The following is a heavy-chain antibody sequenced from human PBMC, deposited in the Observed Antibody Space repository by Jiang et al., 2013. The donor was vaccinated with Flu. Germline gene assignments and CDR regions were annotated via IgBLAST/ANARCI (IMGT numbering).Heavy chain of an antibody. D-gene: IGHD3-22*01. CDR3: AREARRVVASTRNAFDI. V-gene: IGHV4-31*03. J-gene: IGHJ3*02. CDR1: GGSISSGGYY. CDR2: IYYTGSA. Sequence: SGPGLVKPAQTLSLTCTVSGGSISSGGYYWSWIRQHPGKGPEWIGYIYYTGSAHYNPSLESRVTLSVDTSKNQFSLNLNSVTAADTAVYYCAREARRVVASTRNAFDIWGQGTMVTVSS.